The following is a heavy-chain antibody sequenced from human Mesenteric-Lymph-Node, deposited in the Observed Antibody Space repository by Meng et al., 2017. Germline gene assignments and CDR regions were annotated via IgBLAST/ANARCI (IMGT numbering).Heavy chain of an antibody. CDR1: GFTFSSYW. CDR2: INSDGSST. CDR3: ARGYDFWSGYYPGFDY. J-gene: IGHJ4*02. D-gene: IGHD3-3*01. V-gene: IGHV3-74*01. Sequence: GGSLRLSCAASGFTFSSYWMHWVRQAPGKGLVWVSRINSDGSSTSYADSVKGRFTISRDNAKNTLYLQMNSLRADDTAVYYCARGYDFWSGYYPGFDYWGQGTLVTVSS.